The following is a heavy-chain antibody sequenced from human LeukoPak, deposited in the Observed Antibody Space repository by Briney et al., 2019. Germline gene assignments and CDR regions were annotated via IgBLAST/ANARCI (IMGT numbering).Heavy chain of an antibody. CDR2: INHSGST. D-gene: IGHD5-24*01. CDR1: GGSFSGYY. CDR3: ARGHRGYNRSYYFDY. Sequence: PSETLSLTCAVYGGSFSGYYWSWIRQPPGKGLEWIGEINHSGSTNYNPSLKSRVTISVDTSKNQFSLKLSSVTAADTAVYYCARGHRGYNRSYYFDYWGQGILVTVSS. V-gene: IGHV4-34*01. J-gene: IGHJ4*02.